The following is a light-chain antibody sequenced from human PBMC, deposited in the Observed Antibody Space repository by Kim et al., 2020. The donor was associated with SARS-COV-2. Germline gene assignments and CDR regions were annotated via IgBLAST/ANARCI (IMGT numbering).Light chain of an antibody. CDR1: QIISSL. J-gene: IGKJ1*01. Sequence: ASLGDSITISCRARQIISSLLSCHQQTPGTPPNLLFYTSSYLHSGLPSSFRGRCSATLFPLTISRLPPDYFASYYCQQYDTDLLTFGQGTKVDIK. CDR3: QQYDTDLLT. V-gene: IGKV1-5*03. CDR2: TSS.